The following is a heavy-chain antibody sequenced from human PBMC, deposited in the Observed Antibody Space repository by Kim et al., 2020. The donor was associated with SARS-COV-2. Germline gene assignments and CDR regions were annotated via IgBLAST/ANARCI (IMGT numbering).Heavy chain of an antibody. Sequence: GGSLRLSCAASGFTFRNYPMTWVRQAPGKGLEWVSGISHTGDSTHYGDSVQGRFTISRDNSKNTLFLQINSLRADDTAVYYCAKRLAPANTGGGFYFDYWGQGTLVTVSS. V-gene: IGHV3-23*01. CDR1: GFTFRNYP. D-gene: IGHD1-26*01. CDR3: AKRLAPANTGGGFYFDY. J-gene: IGHJ4*02. CDR2: ISHTGDST.